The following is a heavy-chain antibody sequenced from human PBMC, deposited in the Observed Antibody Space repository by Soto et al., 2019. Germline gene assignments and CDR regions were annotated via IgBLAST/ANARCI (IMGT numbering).Heavy chain of an antibody. CDR3: VSTSMVVAAATREDY. J-gene: IGHJ4*02. Sequence: EVQLLESGGGLVQPGGSLRLSCAASGFTFSSYWMHWVRQAPGKGLVWVSRINSDGSSTSYADSVKGRFTISRDNAKNSQYLQMNSLTAEDTAVSYCVSTSMVVAAATREDYWGQGTLVTV. V-gene: IGHV3-74*01. CDR2: INSDGSST. CDR1: GFTFSSYW. D-gene: IGHD2-15*01.